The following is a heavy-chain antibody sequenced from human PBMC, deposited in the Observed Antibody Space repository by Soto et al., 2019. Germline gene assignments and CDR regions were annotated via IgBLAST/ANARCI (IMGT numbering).Heavy chain of an antibody. Sequence: SETLSLTCAVYGGSFSGYYWSWIRQPPGKGLEWTGEINHSGSTNYNPSLKSRVTISVDTSKNQFSLKLSSVTAADTAVYYCARGYSYGRIDYWGQGTLVTVS. D-gene: IGHD5-18*01. CDR2: INHSGST. J-gene: IGHJ4*02. CDR3: ARGYSYGRIDY. CDR1: GGSFSGYY. V-gene: IGHV4-34*01.